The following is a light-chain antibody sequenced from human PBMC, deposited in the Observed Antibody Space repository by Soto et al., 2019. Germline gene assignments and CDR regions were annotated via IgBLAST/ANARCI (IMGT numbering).Light chain of an antibody. CDR3: QQYINDLPA. V-gene: IGKV4-1*01. Sequence: VLTRSPLSLPVTTGEPASISCRSSQRLLHTNGYNYLAWYQQKPGQPPRLLIYWASTRDSGVPDRFSGSGSGTDFTLTISNLQAEDVAIYYCQQYINDLPAFGQGTKVDIK. CDR1: QRLLHTNGYNY. J-gene: IGKJ1*01. CDR2: WAS.